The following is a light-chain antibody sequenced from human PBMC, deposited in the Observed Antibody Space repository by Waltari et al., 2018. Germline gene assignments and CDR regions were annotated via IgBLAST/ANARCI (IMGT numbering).Light chain of an antibody. CDR1: QSVSSSY. Sequence: ESVLTQSPRTLSLSPGERATLSCRASQSVSSSYLAWYQQKPGQAPRLLSYGASSSATGIPDRFSGSGSGTDFTLTISRLEPDDFAVYYCQQYGSSPGYTFGQGTKLEIK. J-gene: IGKJ2*01. V-gene: IGKV3-20*01. CDR2: GAS. CDR3: QQYGSSPGYT.